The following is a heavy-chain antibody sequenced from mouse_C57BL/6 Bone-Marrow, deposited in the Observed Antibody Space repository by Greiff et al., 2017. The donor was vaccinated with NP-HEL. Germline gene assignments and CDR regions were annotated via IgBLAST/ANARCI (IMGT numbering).Heavy chain of an antibody. CDR3: AREGCSNHDWFAY. D-gene: IGHD2-5*01. V-gene: IGHV1-20*01. CDR1: GYSFTGYF. CDR2: INPYNGDT. Sequence: EVQRVESGPELVKPGDSVKISCKASGYSFTGYFMNWVMQSHGKSLEWIGRINPYNGDTFYNQKFKGKATLTVDKSSSTAHMELRSLTSEDSAVYYCAREGCSNHDWFAYWGQGTLVTVSA. J-gene: IGHJ3*01.